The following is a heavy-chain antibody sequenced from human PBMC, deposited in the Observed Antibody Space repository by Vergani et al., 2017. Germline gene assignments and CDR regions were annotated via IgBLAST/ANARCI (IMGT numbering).Heavy chain of an antibody. CDR2: ICHTEDT. J-gene: IGHJ4*02. D-gene: IGHD2-2*02. CDR1: GYSLSSHNC. Sequence: QVQLQESGPGLVKPPGTLSLTCAVSGYSLSSHNCWTLVRPPPGKGLEWIGEICHTEDTKYSPSLKSRVTVSVDESRNLFSLRLNSVTAADTAVYYCATIGYRRWGYYFDYWGQGILVTVSS. CDR3: ATIGYRRWGYYFDY. V-gene: IGHV4-4*03.